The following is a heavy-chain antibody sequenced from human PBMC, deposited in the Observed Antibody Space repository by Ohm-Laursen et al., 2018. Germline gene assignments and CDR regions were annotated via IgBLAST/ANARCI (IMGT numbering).Heavy chain of an antibody. Sequence: SVKVSCKASGGTFSSYALSWVRQAPGQGLEWMGGIIPVFGTAKYAQKFQGRVTITADESTSTAYMELSSLRSEDTAVYYCARGGITAMDANRFDYWGQGTLVTVSS. CDR3: ARGGITAMDANRFDY. V-gene: IGHV1-69*13. CDR1: GGTFSSYA. CDR2: IIPVFGTA. J-gene: IGHJ4*02. D-gene: IGHD5-18*01.